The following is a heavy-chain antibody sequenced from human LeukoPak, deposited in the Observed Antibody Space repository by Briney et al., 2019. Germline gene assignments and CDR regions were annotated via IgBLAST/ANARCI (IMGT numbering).Heavy chain of an antibody. Sequence: ASVKVSCKASGNTFTGYYMHWVRQAPGQGLEWMGWINPNSGGTNYAQKFQGRVTMTRDTSISTAYMELSRLRSDDTAVYYCARWDGYNYLVDYWGQGTLVTVSS. D-gene: IGHD5-24*01. J-gene: IGHJ4*02. CDR2: INPNSGGT. V-gene: IGHV1-2*02. CDR3: ARWDGYNYLVDY. CDR1: GNTFTGYY.